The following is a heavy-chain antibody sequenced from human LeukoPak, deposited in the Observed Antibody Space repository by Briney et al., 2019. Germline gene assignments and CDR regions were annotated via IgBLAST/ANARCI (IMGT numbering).Heavy chain of an antibody. D-gene: IGHD4-17*01. Sequence: SETLSLTCTVSGGSISSYYWSWMRQPPGKGLEGIGYIYYSGSTNYNPSLRSRVTISVDRSKNQFSLKLSSVTAADTAVYYCAREYGDYVAFDIWGQGTMVTVSS. CDR3: AREYGDYVAFDI. J-gene: IGHJ3*02. CDR2: IYYSGST. V-gene: IGHV4-59*12. CDR1: GGSISSYY.